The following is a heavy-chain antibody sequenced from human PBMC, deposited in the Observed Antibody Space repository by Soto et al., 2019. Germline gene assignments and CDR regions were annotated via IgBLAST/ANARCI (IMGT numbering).Heavy chain of an antibody. CDR1: GYTFTSYG. J-gene: IGHJ3*02. V-gene: IGHV1-18*01. CDR3: ARDLRGYCSGGSCYSGHAFDI. Sequence: QVQLVQTGAEVKKPGASVKVSCTASGYTFTSYGISWVRQAPGQGLEWMGWISAYNGNTNYAQKLQGRVTMTTDTSTSTAYMELRSLRSDDTAVYYCARDLRGYCSGGSCYSGHAFDIWGQGTMVTVSS. D-gene: IGHD2-15*01. CDR2: ISAYNGNT.